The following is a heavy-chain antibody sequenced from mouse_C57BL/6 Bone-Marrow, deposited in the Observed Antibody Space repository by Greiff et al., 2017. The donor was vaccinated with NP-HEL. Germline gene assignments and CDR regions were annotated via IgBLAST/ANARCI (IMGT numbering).Heavy chain of an antibody. CDR2: IRSKSNNYAT. CDR3: VRQEARGYFDV. J-gene: IGHJ1*03. CDR1: GFSFNTYA. Sequence: EVMLVESGGGLVQPKGSLKLSCAASGFSFNTYAMNWVRQAPGKGLEWVARIRSKSNNYATYYADSVKDRFTISRDDSESMLYLQMNNLKTEDTAMYYCVRQEARGYFDVWGTGTTVTVSS. V-gene: IGHV10-1*01.